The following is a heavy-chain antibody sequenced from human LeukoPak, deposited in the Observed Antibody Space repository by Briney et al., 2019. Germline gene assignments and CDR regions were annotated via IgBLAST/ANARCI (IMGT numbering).Heavy chain of an antibody. CDR2: IYTSGST. D-gene: IGHD2-2*01. J-gene: IGHJ6*03. V-gene: IGHV4-4*09. CDR3: ARLDCSSTSCYRRLGYYYFYIDV. CDR1: GGSISSYY. Sequence: SETLSLTCTVSGGSISSYYWSWIRQPPGKGLEWIGYIYTSGSTNYNPSLKSRVTISIDTSKNQFSLKLSSVTAADTAVYYCARLDCSSTSCYRRLGYYYFYIDVWGKGTTVTVSS.